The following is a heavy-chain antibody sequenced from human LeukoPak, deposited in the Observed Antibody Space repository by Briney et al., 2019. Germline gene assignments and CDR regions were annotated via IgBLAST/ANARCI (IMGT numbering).Heavy chain of an antibody. CDR3: ARRGQSGYSSGPEGLDL. J-gene: IGHJ3*01. Sequence: GESLKISCKASTYSFTKYWIAWVRQMPGKSLECMGTIYPGDSDTRYNPPFQGHVTISADKSITTAFLQWSSLKASDTAVYYCARRGQSGYSSGPEGLDLWGQGTMVTVSS. D-gene: IGHD5-18*01. CDR2: IYPGDSDT. CDR1: TYSFTKYW. V-gene: IGHV5-51*01.